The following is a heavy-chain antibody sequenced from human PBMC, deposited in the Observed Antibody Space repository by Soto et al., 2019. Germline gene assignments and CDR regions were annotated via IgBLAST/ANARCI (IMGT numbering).Heavy chain of an antibody. V-gene: IGHV2-5*02. J-gene: IGHJ4*02. CDR2: IYWDDDK. CDR1: GFSLTTSGVG. D-gene: IGHD3-3*01. CDR3: AHRVLRTVFGLVTKTAIAFDF. Sequence: QITLNESGPTVVRPTETLTLTCRFSGFSLTTSGVGVGWIRQSPGKAPEWLALIYWDDDKRYSASLKSRLTITKDTSKNQVVLTVSDLDPTDTATYYCAHRVLRTVFGLVTKTAIAFDFWRQGTPVAVSS.